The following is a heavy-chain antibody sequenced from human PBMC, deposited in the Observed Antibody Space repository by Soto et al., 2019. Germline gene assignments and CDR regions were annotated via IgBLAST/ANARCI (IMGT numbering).Heavy chain of an antibody. CDR2: IIPMLGMS. CDR1: GDTFNFYT. CDR3: ATNYGSGSTHFDY. Sequence: QVQLVQSGAEVKKPGSSVRVSCTASGDTFNFYTISWVRQVPGQGPEWVGRIIPMLGMSNYAQKFQGRVTIMADKSTSTVYMNLSGLTSEDTAVYYCATNYGSGSTHFDYWGQGTLVTVSS. V-gene: IGHV1-69*02. J-gene: IGHJ4*02. D-gene: IGHD3-10*01.